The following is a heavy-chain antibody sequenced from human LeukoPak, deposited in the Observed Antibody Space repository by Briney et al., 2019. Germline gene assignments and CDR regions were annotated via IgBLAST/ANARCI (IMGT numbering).Heavy chain of an antibody. CDR2: IYTSGST. J-gene: IGHJ4*02. CDR1: GGSISSYY. V-gene: IGHV4-4*07. CDR3: ARGLTLGTPYYFDY. Sequence: SETLSLTCTVSGGSISSYYWSWIRQPAGKGLEWIGRIYTSGSTNYNPSLKSRVTMSVDTSKNQFSLKLSSVTAADTAVYYCARGLTLGTPYYFDYWGQGTLVTVSS. D-gene: IGHD1-26*01.